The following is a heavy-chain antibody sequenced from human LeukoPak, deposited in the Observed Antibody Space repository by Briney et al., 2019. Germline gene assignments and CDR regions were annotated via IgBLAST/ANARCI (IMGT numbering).Heavy chain of an antibody. CDR1: GYTFTSYY. V-gene: IGHV1-46*01. D-gene: IGHD3-10*01. CDR2: INPSGGST. Sequence: ASVKVSCKASGYTFTSYYMHWVRQAPGQGLEWVGIINPSGGSTSYAQKFQGRVTMTRDMSTSTVYMELSSLRSEDTAVYYCARAGHRGDYYYYMDVWGKGTTVTVSS. J-gene: IGHJ6*03. CDR3: ARAGHRGDYYYYMDV.